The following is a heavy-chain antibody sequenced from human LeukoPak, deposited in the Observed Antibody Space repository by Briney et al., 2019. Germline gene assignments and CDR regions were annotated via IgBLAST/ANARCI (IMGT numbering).Heavy chain of an antibody. CDR2: ISAYNGDT. Sequence: ASVKVSCKASGYTFTSYGITWVRQAPGQGLEWMGWISAYNGDTNYARKLQGRVTMTTDTSTSTAYMELRSLRSDDTAVYYCARRLIAVAGPDYWGQGTLVTVSS. D-gene: IGHD6-19*01. CDR3: ARRLIAVAGPDY. V-gene: IGHV1-18*01. J-gene: IGHJ4*02. CDR1: GYTFTSYG.